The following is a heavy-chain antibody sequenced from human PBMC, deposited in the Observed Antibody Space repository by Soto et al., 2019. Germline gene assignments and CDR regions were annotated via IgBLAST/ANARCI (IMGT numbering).Heavy chain of an antibody. Sequence: TVSGGSISSSSYYWGWIRQPPGKGLEWIGSIYYSGSTYYNPSLKSRVTISVDTSKNQFSLKLSSVTAADTAVYYCARHSRYDFWSGYLNYYYYGMDVWGQGTTVTVSS. CDR3: ARHSRYDFWSGYLNYYYYGMDV. CDR1: GGSISSSSYY. CDR2: IYYSGST. D-gene: IGHD3-3*01. V-gene: IGHV4-39*01. J-gene: IGHJ6*02.